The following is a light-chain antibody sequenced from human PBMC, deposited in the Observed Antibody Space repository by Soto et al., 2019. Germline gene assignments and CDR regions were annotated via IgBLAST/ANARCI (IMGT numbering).Light chain of an antibody. J-gene: IGLJ1*01. CDR2: EVN. CDR1: SSDVGATDY. Sequence: QSALTQPPSASGSPGQSVAISCTGTSSDVGATDYVSWYQQHSGKAPKLLIYEVNKRPSGVPDRFSGSKSGNTASLTVSALQADDEADYYCISHAGASNVLGTGTKVTVL. CDR3: ISHAGASNV. V-gene: IGLV2-8*01.